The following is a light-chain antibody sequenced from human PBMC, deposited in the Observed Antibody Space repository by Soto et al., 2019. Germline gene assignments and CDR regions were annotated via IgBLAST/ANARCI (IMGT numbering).Light chain of an antibody. CDR1: SSNIAAGYD. CDR2: HNN. V-gene: IGLV1-40*01. J-gene: IGLJ2*01. Sequence: QLVLTQPPSVSGAPGQTVTISCTGSSSNIAAGYDVHWCQHLPGTAPKLLIYHNNIRPAGVPDRFSGSKSGTSASLAITGLKSEDEADYYCQSIDPSLSGPSFAGGTKLTV. CDR3: QSIDPSLSGPS.